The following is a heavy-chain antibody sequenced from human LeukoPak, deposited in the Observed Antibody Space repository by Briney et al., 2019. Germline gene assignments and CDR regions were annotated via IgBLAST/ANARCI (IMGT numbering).Heavy chain of an antibody. CDR3: ARGGRIGYAIETY. Sequence: ASVKVFCKASGYTFTGYYMHWVRQAPGQGLEWMGRINPNSGGTNYAQKFQGRVTMTGDTSISTAYMELSRLRSDDTAVYYCARGGRIGYAIETYWGQGTLVTVSS. D-gene: IGHD5-18*01. V-gene: IGHV1-2*06. CDR2: INPNSGGT. J-gene: IGHJ4*02. CDR1: GYTFTGYY.